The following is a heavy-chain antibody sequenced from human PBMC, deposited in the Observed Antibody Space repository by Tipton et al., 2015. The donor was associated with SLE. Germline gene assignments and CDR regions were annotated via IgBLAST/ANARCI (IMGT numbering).Heavy chain of an antibody. CDR2: IHYSGST. J-gene: IGHJ4*02. V-gene: IGHV4-59*12. D-gene: IGHD5-12*01. CDR3: ARGNIVASSFDY. CDR1: GGSISNYY. Sequence: GLVKPSETLSLTCTVSGGSISNYYWSWIRQSPGRGLEWIGYIHYSGSTNYNPSLKTRVTISVDTSKNQFSLKLTSVTVADTAMYYCARGNIVASSFDYWGQGTLVTVSS.